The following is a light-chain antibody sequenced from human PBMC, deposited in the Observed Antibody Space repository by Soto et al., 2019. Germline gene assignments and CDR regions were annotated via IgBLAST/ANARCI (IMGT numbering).Light chain of an antibody. Sequence: DLQMTQSPSSLSASVGDRVTITCRASQGIRSDLGWYQQKPGKAPKRLIYAASSLQSGVPSRFSGSGSGTELTLTISSLQPEDFATYYCLQHSSYPWTFGQGTKVEIK. CDR1: QGIRSD. V-gene: IGKV1-17*01. J-gene: IGKJ1*01. CDR2: AAS. CDR3: LQHSSYPWT.